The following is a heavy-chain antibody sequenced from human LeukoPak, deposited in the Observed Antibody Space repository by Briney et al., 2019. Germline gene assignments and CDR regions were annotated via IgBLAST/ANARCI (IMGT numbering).Heavy chain of an antibody. Sequence: GASVKASCKASGYTFTDYYLHWVRQAPGQGLEWMGWISPNSGGTNYAQIFQGRVTMTRDTSINTAYMELSRLRSDDTAVYYCARDYSHGGGSRYYGMDVWGQGTTVTVPS. D-gene: IGHD3-16*01. CDR1: GYTFTDYY. CDR3: ARDYSHGGGSRYYGMDV. CDR2: ISPNSGGT. J-gene: IGHJ6*02. V-gene: IGHV1-2*02.